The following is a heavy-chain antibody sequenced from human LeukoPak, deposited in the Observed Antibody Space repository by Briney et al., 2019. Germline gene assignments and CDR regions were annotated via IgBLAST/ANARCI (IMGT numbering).Heavy chain of an antibody. V-gene: IGHV3-23*01. CDR1: GFTFASYA. D-gene: IGHD4-17*01. J-gene: IGHJ4*02. CDR3: AKVLTVTGLFNVDY. Sequence: QSGRSLRLSCAASGFTFASYAMSWVRQAPGKGLEWVSGISGDGDSTYYADSVRGRFTISRDNSQNTLFLQMSSLRAEDTAIYYCAKVLTVTGLFNVDYWGQGTLVAVSS. CDR2: ISGDGDST.